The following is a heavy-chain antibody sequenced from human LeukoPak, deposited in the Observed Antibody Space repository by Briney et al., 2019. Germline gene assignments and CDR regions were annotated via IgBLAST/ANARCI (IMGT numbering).Heavy chain of an antibody. Sequence: GGSLRLSCAASGFTFSHYTMSWVRQAPGKGLEWVSAISGNGVSPYYADSVKGRFTISRDNSKNTLYLQMNSLRAEETAVYYCAKGYSSQFDSWGRGTLVTVSS. CDR1: GFTFSHYT. CDR3: AKGYSSQFDS. J-gene: IGHJ4*02. D-gene: IGHD5-18*01. V-gene: IGHV3-23*01. CDR2: ISGNGVSP.